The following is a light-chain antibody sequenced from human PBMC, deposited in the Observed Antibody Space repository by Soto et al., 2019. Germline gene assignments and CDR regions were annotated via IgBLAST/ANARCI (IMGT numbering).Light chain of an antibody. Sequence: EIVLTHCPGTLSLSPGERATLSCRASQSVSSSYLAWYQQKPGQAPRLLIYGASSRATGIPDRFGGSGSGTEFTLTISSLQSEDFAVYYCQQYNKWPLTFGGGTKVDIK. J-gene: IGKJ4*01. CDR1: QSVSSSY. CDR2: GAS. V-gene: IGKV3-20*01. CDR3: QQYNKWPLT.